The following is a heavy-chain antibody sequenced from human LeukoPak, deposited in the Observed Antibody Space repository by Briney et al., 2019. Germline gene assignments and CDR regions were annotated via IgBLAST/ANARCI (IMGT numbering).Heavy chain of an antibody. CDR2: INPNSGGT. V-gene: IGHV1-2*02. D-gene: IGHD2-2*01. CDR1: GYTFTGYY. Sequence: ASVKVSCKASGYTFTGYYMHWVRQAPGQGLEWMGWINPNSGGTNYAQKFQGRVTMTRDTSISTAYMELSRLRSDDTAVYYCARFSPGQLLNFGVDYWGQGTLVTVSS. J-gene: IGHJ4*02. CDR3: ARFSPGQLLNFGVDY.